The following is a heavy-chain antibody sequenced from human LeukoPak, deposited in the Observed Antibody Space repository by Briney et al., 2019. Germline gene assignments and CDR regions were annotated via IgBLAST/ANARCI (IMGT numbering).Heavy chain of an antibody. CDR1: GYTFTGYY. J-gene: IGHJ4*02. V-gene: IGHV1-2*02. CDR2: INPNSGGT. CDR3: ARDYWNYGGYFDY. Sequence: ASVKVSCQASGYTFTGYYIHWVRQAPGQGLERMGWINPNSGGTKYAQMFQGRVTMTRDTSISTVYLELSRLKSDDTAVYFCARDYWNYGGYFDYWGQGTPVTVSS. D-gene: IGHD1-7*01.